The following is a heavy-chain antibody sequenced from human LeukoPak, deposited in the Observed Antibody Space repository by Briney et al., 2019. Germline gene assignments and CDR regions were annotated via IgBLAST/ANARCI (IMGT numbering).Heavy chain of an antibody. Sequence: ASVKVSCKASGNTFTSYGISWVRQAPGQGLEWMGWISAYNGNTNYAQKLQGRVTMTTDTSTSTAYMELRSLRSDDTAVYYCARDFPISVVVPAATDAFDIWGQGTMVTVSS. V-gene: IGHV1-18*01. CDR3: ARDFPISVVVPAATDAFDI. D-gene: IGHD2-2*01. CDR1: GNTFTSYG. J-gene: IGHJ3*02. CDR2: ISAYNGNT.